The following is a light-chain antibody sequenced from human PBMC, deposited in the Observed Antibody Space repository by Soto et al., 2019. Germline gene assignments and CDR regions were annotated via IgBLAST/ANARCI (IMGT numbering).Light chain of an antibody. J-gene: IGLJ1*01. CDR2: EVS. Sequence: QSALTQPAPVSGSPGESITISCTGTGSDVGDYDYVSWYQHHPGKAPKLMIYEVSNRPSGVSNRFSGSKSGNTASLTISGLQAEDEADYFCSSYTSSQAYVFGTGTKVTVL. CDR1: GSDVGDYDY. V-gene: IGLV2-14*01. CDR3: SSYTSSQAYV.